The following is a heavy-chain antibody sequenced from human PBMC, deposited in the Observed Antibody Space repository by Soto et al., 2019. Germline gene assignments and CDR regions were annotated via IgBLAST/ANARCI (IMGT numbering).Heavy chain of an antibody. CDR3: ARGTVAGTLPDY. D-gene: IGHD6-19*01. CDR1: GYTFTGSY. Sequence: ASVKVSCKASGYTFTGSYMHWVRQAPGQGLEWMGWINPNSGGTNYAQKFQGWVTMTRDTSISTAYMELSRLRSDDTAVYYCARGTVAGTLPDYWGQGTLVTVSS. J-gene: IGHJ4*02. V-gene: IGHV1-2*04. CDR2: INPNSGGT.